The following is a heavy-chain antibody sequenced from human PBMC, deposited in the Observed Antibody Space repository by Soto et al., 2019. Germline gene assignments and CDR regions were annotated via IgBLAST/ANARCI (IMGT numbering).Heavy chain of an antibody. CDR3: ARGRDILTGYPFDC. Sequence: GGSLRLSCAASGFTVSSNYMSWVRQAPGKGLEWVSVIYSGGSTYYADSVKGRFTISRDNSKNTLYLQMNSLRAEDTAVYYCARGRDILTGYPFDCWGQGTLVTVSS. D-gene: IGHD3-9*01. CDR2: IYSGGST. J-gene: IGHJ4*02. V-gene: IGHV3-66*01. CDR1: GFTVSSNY.